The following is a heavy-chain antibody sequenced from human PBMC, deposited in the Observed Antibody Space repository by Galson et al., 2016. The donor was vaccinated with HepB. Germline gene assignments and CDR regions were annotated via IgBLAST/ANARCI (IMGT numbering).Heavy chain of an antibody. CDR2: ISFDGSDK. CDR1: GFTLSNYD. Sequence: SLRLSCAASGFTLSNYDTHWVRQAPGKGLEWVALISFDGSDKHFAGSVKGRFTISRDISKNTLYLQMNSLRAEDTAVYYCAKVLYSGFRDPTVFDYWGQGTLVTVSS. J-gene: IGHJ4*02. CDR3: AKVLYSGFRDPTVFDY. D-gene: IGHD3-10*01. V-gene: IGHV3-30*18.